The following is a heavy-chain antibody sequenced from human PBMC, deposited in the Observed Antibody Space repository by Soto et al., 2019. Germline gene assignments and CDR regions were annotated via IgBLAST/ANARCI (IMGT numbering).Heavy chain of an antibody. D-gene: IGHD5-18*01. J-gene: IGHJ4*02. CDR2: IDWADDK. CDR3: SRAVGGFTYGYPDY. Sequence: SGPTLVNPTQTLTLTCTFSGFSLSTTGMCVSWIRQPPGKALEWLALIDWADDKYYSTSLKTRLNISKDTSKNQVVLTMTNVEPVDTATYFCSRAVGGFTYGYPDYWGQGTLVTVS. V-gene: IGHV2-70*01. CDR1: GFSLSTTGMC.